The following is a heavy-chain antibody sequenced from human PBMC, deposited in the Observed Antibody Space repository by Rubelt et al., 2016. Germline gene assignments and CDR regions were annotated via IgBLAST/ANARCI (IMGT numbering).Heavy chain of an antibody. Sequence: QVQLVQSGAEVKKPGASVKVSCKASGYTFTSYYMHWVRQAPGQGLEWMGRINPSGGSTGYAQNFQGRIPITRDTSTSTVYMELGSLRSEDTAVYYCARANSGSGYFGIDYWGQGTLVTVSS. CDR1: GYTFTSYY. V-gene: IGHV1-46*01. CDR3: ARANSGSGYFGIDY. CDR2: INPSGGST. J-gene: IGHJ4*02. D-gene: IGHD3-22*01.